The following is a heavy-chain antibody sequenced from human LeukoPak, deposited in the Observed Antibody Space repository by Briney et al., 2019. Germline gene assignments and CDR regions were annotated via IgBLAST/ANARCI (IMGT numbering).Heavy chain of an antibody. D-gene: IGHD3-9*01. Sequence: SETLSLTCTVSGGSITSYNYYWGWIRQPPGKGLEWIGSISYTESTYYNPSLKSRVAISVDTSKNQFSLKLSSVTAADTAVYYCARSMTAYYVSCDYWSQGTLVTVSS. J-gene: IGHJ4*02. V-gene: IGHV4-39*01. CDR1: GGSITSYNYY. CDR3: ARSMTAYYVSCDY. CDR2: ISYTEST.